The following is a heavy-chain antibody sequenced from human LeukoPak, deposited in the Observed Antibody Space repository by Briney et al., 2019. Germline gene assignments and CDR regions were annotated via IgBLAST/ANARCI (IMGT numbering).Heavy chain of an antibody. Sequence: GGSLRLSCAASGFSFNLYAMNWVRQAPGQGLEWISYINSGGDDIHYAASVRGRFTISRDDAGNTLFLQLSSLRAEDTAVYYCARDTIQPGLIDDWGQGTLVTVSS. V-gene: IGHV3-21*05. CDR3: ARDTIQPGLIDD. J-gene: IGHJ4*02. CDR2: INSGGDDI. CDR1: GFSFNLYA. D-gene: IGHD2-2*01.